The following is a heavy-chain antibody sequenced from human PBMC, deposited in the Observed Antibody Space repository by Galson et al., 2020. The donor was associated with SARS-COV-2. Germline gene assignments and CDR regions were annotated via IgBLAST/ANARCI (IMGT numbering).Heavy chain of an antibody. J-gene: IGHJ6*02. CDR2: ISYDGSNK. CDR1: GFTFSSYA. Sequence: GGSLRLSCAASGFTFSSYAMHWVRQAPGKGLEWVAVISYDGSNKYYADSVKGRFTISRDNSKNTLYLQMNSLRAEDTAVYYCARAGGGTYYYGMDGWCQGTTVT. CDR3: ARAGGGTYYYGMDG. V-gene: IGHV3-30-3*01. D-gene: IGHD1-26*01.